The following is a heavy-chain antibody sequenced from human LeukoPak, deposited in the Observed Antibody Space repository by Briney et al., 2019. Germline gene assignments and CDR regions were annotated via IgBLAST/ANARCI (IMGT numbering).Heavy chain of an antibody. D-gene: IGHD3-10*01. Sequence: PGGSLRPSCTASGFTFSGYGMYWVRQAPGKGLERVAIISYDGSNKYYADSVKGQFTISRDNSKNTLYLQMNSLRVEDTAVYYCSNAPGWGEDDAFDIWGQGTMVTVSS. J-gene: IGHJ3*02. CDR3: SNAPGWGEDDAFDI. V-gene: IGHV3-30*18. CDR1: GFTFSGYG. CDR2: ISYDGSNK.